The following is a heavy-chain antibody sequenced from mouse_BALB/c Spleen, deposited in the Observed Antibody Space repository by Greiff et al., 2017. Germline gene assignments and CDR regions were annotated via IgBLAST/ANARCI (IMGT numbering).Heavy chain of an antibody. V-gene: IGHV5-17*02. Sequence: DVMLVESGGGLVQPGGSRKLSCAASGFTFSSFGMHWVRQAPEKGLEWVAYISSGSSTIYYADTVKGRFTISRDNPKNTLFLQMTSLRSEDTAMYYCARFTTATSYAMDYWGQGTSVTVSS. CDR3: ARFTTATSYAMDY. D-gene: IGHD1-2*01. CDR1: GFTFSSFG. CDR2: ISSGSSTI. J-gene: IGHJ4*01.